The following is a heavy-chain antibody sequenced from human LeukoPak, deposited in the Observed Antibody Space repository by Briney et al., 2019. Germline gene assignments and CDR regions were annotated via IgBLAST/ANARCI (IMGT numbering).Heavy chain of an antibody. CDR3: ARGVSD. CDR1: GFTFNIYA. V-gene: IGHV3-23*01. Sequence: PGGSLRLSCATSGFTFNIYAMNWVRQAPGKGLEWVSIISGNGINTYYADSVKGRFTISRDDSKNTLYLQMSSLRADDTAIYYCARGVSDWGQGTLVTVAS. D-gene: IGHD3-16*01. CDR2: ISGNGINT. J-gene: IGHJ4*02.